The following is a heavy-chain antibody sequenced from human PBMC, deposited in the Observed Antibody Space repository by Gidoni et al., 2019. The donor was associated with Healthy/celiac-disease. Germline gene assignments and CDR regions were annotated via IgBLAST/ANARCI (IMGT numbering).Heavy chain of an antibody. V-gene: IGHV3-15*01. Sequence: EVQLVESGGGLVKPGGSLRLSCAASGFTFSNSWMSWVREAPGKGMGWVGRIKSKTDGGTTDYAAPVKGRFTISRDDSKNTLVLQMNSLKTEDTAVYYCTTDDHLVGDYWGQGTLVTVSP. J-gene: IGHJ4*02. D-gene: IGHD6-6*01. CDR3: TTDDHLVGDY. CDR1: GFTFSNSW. CDR2: IKSKTDGGTT.